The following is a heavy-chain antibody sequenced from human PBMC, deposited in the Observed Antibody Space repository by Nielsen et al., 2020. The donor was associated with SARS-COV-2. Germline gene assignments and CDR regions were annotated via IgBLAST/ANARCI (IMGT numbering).Heavy chain of an antibody. Sequence: ASVKVSCKASGYTFTSYGISWVRQAPGQGLEWMGWISAYNGNTNYAQKLQGRVTMTTDTSTSTACMELRSLRSDDTAVYYCARTLSETDLPDYWGQGTLVTVSS. CDR1: GYTFTSYG. J-gene: IGHJ4*02. CDR2: ISAYNGNT. CDR3: ARTLSETDLPDY. V-gene: IGHV1-18*01. D-gene: IGHD3-16*01.